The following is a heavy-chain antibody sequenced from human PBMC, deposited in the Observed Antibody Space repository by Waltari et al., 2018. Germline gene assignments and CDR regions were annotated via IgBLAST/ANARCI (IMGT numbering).Heavy chain of an antibody. D-gene: IGHD3-10*01. Sequence: EVQLVQSGSEVKKPGESLWISCEASGYSFINFFIAWVRQKPGKGLGWMGIVYPGHSNTRYSAAVQGQYAMSAHKSITTAHRQWSSQKASDTAIYYCARLLGVVWCGELNRVSSGPFDTWGQGTVGTVSS. CDR2: VYPGHSNT. CDR3: ARLLGVVWCGELNRVSSGPFDT. V-gene: IGHV5-51*03. CDR1: GYSFINFF. J-gene: IGHJ3*02.